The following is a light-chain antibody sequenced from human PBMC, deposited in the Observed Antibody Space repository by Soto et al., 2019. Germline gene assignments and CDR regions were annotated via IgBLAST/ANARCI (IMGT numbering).Light chain of an antibody. CDR2: AAS. CDR1: QSISSY. J-gene: IGKJ3*01. Sequence: DIQMTQSPSSLSASVGDRVTITCRASQSISSYLNWYQQKPGKAPKLLIYAASSLQSGVPSRFSSSGSGTDFTLTISSLQPEDFATYYCQQSYSTPPVTFGPGTKV. V-gene: IGKV1-39*01. CDR3: QQSYSTPPVT.